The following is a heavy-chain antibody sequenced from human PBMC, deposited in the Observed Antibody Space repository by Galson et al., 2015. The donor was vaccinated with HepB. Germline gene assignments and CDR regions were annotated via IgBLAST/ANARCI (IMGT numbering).Heavy chain of an antibody. V-gene: IGHV1-2*06. Sequence: SVKVSCKASGYTFTGYYLHWVRQAPGQGLEWMGRINPDSGGTNYAQNFQGRVTMTRDTSISTAYMDLSTLTSDDTAVYYCAREGLGVNGIDVRGQGTTVTVSS. CDR2: INPDSGGT. CDR3: AREGLGVNGIDV. J-gene: IGHJ6*02. D-gene: IGHD3/OR15-3a*01. CDR1: GYTFTGYY.